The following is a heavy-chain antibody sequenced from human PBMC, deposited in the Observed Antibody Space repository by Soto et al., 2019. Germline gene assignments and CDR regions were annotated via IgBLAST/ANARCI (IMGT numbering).Heavy chain of an antibody. V-gene: IGHV4-59*01. D-gene: IGHD6-13*01. CDR3: ARVAAAGLFRFDP. CDR1: GGSISSYY. CDR2: IYYSGST. Sequence: SETLSLTCTVSGGSISSYYWSWIRQPPGKGLEWIGYIYYSGSTNYNPSLKSRVTISVDTSKNQFSLKLSSVTAADTAVYYCARVAAAGLFRFDPWGQGTLVTVSS. J-gene: IGHJ5*02.